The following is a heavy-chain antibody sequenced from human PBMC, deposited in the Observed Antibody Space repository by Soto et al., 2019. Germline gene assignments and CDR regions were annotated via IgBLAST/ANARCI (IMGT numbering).Heavy chain of an antibody. Sequence: TLSLTCTVSGGSISSYYWSWIRQPPGKGLEWIGYIYYSGSTNYNPSLKSRVTISVDTSKNQFSLKLSSVTAADTAVYYCARSYYDFWSGYYVGRTTYGMDVWGQGTTVTVSS. CDR3: ARSYYDFWSGYYVGRTTYGMDV. CDR2: IYYSGST. V-gene: IGHV4-59*01. CDR1: GGSISSYY. D-gene: IGHD3-3*01. J-gene: IGHJ6*02.